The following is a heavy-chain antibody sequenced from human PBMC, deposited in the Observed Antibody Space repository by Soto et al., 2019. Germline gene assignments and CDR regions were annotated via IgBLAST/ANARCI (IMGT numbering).Heavy chain of an antibody. Sequence: EVQLLESGGGLVQPGGSLRLSCAASGFTFSSYAMSWVRQAPGKGLEWVSAISGSGGSTYYADSVKGRFTISRDNSKNTLYLQMNSLRAEDTDVYYCAKVSRYDYVWGSYRREPYYFDHWGQGTLVTVSS. CDR3: AKVSRYDYVWGSYRREPYYFDH. CDR1: GFTFSSYA. J-gene: IGHJ4*02. CDR2: ISGSGGST. V-gene: IGHV3-23*01. D-gene: IGHD3-16*02.